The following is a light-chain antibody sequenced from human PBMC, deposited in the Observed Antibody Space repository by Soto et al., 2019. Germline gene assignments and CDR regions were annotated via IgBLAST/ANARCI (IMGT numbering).Light chain of an antibody. J-gene: IGKJ1*01. V-gene: IGKV3-20*01. CDR1: QSVSSSY. CDR2: GAS. Sequence: EIVLTKSPGTLSLSPGERATLCCMASQSVSSSYLAWYQQKPGQAPRLLIYGASSRATGIPDRFSGSGSGTDFTLTISRLEPEDFAVYYCQQYGSSPQTFGQGTKVDIK. CDR3: QQYGSSPQT.